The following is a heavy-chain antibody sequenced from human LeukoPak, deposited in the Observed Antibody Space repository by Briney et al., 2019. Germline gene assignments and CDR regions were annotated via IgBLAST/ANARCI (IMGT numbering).Heavy chain of an antibody. CDR2: IYPGDSDT. J-gene: IGHJ5*02. D-gene: IGHD6-13*01. V-gene: IGHV5-51*01. CDR1: GYSFTSYW. Sequence: AESLKISCKGSGYSFTSYWIGWVLQMSGKGLELMGIIYPGDSDTRYSPSFQGQVTISADKSISTAYLQRSSLKASDTAMYYCARQEMYSSSWPNAWGQGTLVTVSS. CDR3: ARQEMYSSSWPNA.